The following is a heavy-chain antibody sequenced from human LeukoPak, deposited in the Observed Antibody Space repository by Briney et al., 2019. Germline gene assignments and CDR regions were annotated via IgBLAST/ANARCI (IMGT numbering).Heavy chain of an antibody. J-gene: IGHJ4*02. V-gene: IGHV5-51*01. Sequence: GKSLKISCTASGYDFANSWIGWVRQMPGKGLEWMGIIYLRDSDTIYSPSSQGQVTISADKSIRTAYLQWSSLTASDTAMYYCARGERAMATRKAGFDYWGQGTQVTVSS. CDR1: GYDFANSW. CDR2: IYLRDSDT. CDR3: ARGERAMATRKAGFDY. D-gene: IGHD5-24*01.